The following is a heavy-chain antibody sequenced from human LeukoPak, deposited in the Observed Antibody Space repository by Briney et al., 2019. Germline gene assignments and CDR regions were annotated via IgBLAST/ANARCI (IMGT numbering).Heavy chain of an antibody. D-gene: IGHD5-12*01. CDR2: IYYSGST. Sequence: SETLSLTCTVSGGSVSSGSYYWSWIRQPPGKGLERIGYIYYSGSTNYNPSLKSRVTISVDTSKNQFSLKLSSVTAADTAVYYCARAPDIVATMFDYWGQGTLVTVSS. J-gene: IGHJ4*02. CDR1: GGSVSSGSYY. CDR3: ARAPDIVATMFDY. V-gene: IGHV4-61*01.